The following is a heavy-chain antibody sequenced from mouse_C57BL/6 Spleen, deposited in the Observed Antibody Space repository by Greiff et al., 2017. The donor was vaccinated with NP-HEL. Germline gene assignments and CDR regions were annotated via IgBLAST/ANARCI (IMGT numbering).Heavy chain of an antibody. CDR1: GYSITSGYY. Sequence: EVKLLESGPGLVKPSPSLSLTCSVTGYSITSGYYWNWIRQFPGNQLELMGYISYDGSTNYNPSLKNRIAITRDTSTNQFFLKLNSVTTEDTATYYCADYDPRTGFAYWGQGTLVTVSA. V-gene: IGHV3-6*01. D-gene: IGHD2-4*01. CDR2: ISYDGST. J-gene: IGHJ3*01. CDR3: ADYDPRTGFAY.